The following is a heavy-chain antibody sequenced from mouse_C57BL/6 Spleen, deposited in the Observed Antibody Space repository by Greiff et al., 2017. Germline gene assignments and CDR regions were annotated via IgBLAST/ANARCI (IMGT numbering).Heavy chain of an antibody. CDR3: ARHEEGLLRSGAMDY. Sequence: QVHVKQSGAELVKPGASVKLSCKASGYTFTEYTIHWVKQRSGQGLEWIGWFYPGSGSIKYNEKFKDKATLTADKSSSTVYMELSRLTSEDSAVXFCARHEEGLLRSGAMDYWGQGTSVTVSS. J-gene: IGHJ4*01. CDR1: GYTFTEYT. CDR2: FYPGSGSI. V-gene: IGHV1-62-2*01. D-gene: IGHD1-1*01.